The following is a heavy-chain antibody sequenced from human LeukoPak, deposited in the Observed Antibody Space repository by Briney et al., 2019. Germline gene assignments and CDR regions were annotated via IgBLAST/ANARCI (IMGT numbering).Heavy chain of an antibody. CDR1: GFTFSTYS. J-gene: IGHJ4*02. Sequence: PGGSLRLSCSASGFTFSTYSMTWVRQAPGKGLQWVSAISGSGADTYYADSVKGRFTISRDNSKNTLYLQMNSLRAEDTAVYYCAKDLGGEGDSGFPGYWGQGTLVTVFS. D-gene: IGHD2-21*01. CDR3: AKDLGGEGDSGFPGY. V-gene: IGHV3-23*01. CDR2: ISGSGADT.